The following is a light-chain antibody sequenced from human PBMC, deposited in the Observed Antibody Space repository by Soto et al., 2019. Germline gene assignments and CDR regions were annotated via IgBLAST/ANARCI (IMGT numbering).Light chain of an antibody. CDR1: QSIGYY. CDR2: DAS. Sequence: TQFPLSLSASVGDRATLSCRASQSIGYYLAWYQEKPGQAPRLLIYDASIRTTGIPARFSGSWSGTDFTLTINGLEPEDSAVYYCQQRGNWPPTWTFGQGTKVDIK. V-gene: IGKV3-11*01. CDR3: QQRGNWPPTWT. J-gene: IGKJ1*01.